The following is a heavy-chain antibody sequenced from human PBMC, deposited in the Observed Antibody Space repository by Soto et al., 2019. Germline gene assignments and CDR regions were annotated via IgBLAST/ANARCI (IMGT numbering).Heavy chain of an antibody. D-gene: IGHD3-10*01. CDR3: ARGHLSRGYYGSGRGFQVWFDP. Sequence: PSQTLSLTCAISGDSVSSNSAAWNWIRQSPSRGLEWLGRTWYRSNWRNDYALSVKSRIAITPDTSKNQFSLHLNSVTPEDTAVYYCARGHLSRGYYGSGRGFQVWFDPWGQGTLVTVSS. J-gene: IGHJ5*02. V-gene: IGHV6-1*01. CDR2: TWYRSNWRN. CDR1: GDSVSSNSAA.